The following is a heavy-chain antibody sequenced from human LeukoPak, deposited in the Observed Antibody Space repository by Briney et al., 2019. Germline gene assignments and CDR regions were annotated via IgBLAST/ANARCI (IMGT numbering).Heavy chain of an antibody. D-gene: IGHD3-22*01. J-gene: IGHJ3*01. CDR2: ISGSGGST. CDR1: GFTFSSYA. CDR3: AKSRYYGSSGYYPDAFDV. V-gene: IGHV3-23*01. Sequence: GGSLRLSCAASGFTFSSYAMSWVRQAPGKGLEWVSVISGSGGSTYYADSVKGRFTTSRDNSENTLYLQMNSLRAEDTAVYYCAKSRYYGSSGYYPDAFDVWGQWTMVTVSS.